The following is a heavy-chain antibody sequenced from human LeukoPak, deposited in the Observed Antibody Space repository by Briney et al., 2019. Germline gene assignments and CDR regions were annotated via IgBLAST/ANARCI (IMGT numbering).Heavy chain of an antibody. CDR2: ISNDGSNK. D-gene: IGHD4-23*01. V-gene: IGHV3-30-3*01. J-gene: IGHJ4*02. Sequence: GGSLRLSCAASGFTFSSHATHWVRQAPGKGLEWVAVISNDGSNKYYGDSVKGRFTISRDNSKNTLYLQMNSLRAEDTAVYYCAKGGHGGNSFDYWGQGTLLTVSS. CDR1: GFTFSSHA. CDR3: AKGGHGGNSFDY.